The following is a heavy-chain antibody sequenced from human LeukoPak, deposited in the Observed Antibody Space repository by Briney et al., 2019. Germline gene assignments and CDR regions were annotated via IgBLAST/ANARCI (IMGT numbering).Heavy chain of an antibody. CDR1: GYTFTGYY. CDR3: ARCRYTYGYWDN. D-gene: IGHD5-18*01. Sequence: ASVKVSCKASGYTFTGYYMHWVRQAPGQGLEWMGWINPNSGGTKYAQKFQGGVTMTRDTSISTAYMELSGLTSGDTAVYYCARCRYTYGYWDNWGQGTLVTVSS. J-gene: IGHJ4*02. V-gene: IGHV1-2*02. CDR2: INPNSGGT.